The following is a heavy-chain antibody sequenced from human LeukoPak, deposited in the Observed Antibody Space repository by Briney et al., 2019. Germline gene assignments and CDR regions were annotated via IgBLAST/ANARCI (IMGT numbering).Heavy chain of an antibody. CDR1: GGSISSGDYY. J-gene: IGHJ4*02. Sequence: PSETLSLTCTVSGGSISSGDYYWSWIRQPPGKGLEWIGYIYYSGSTYYNPSLKSRVTISVDTSKNQFSLKLSSVTAADTAVYYCARELGYCSSTSCPYFDYWGQGTLVTASS. CDR2: IYYSGST. D-gene: IGHD2-2*01. CDR3: ARELGYCSSTSCPYFDY. V-gene: IGHV4-30-4*08.